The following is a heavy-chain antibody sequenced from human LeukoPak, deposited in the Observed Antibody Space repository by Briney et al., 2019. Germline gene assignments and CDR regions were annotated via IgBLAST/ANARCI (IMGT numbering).Heavy chain of an antibody. J-gene: IGHJ4*02. CDR1: GGSISSYY. D-gene: IGHD6-13*01. CDR3: ARGVYIAAAQYAY. CDR2: IYYSGTT. Sequence: SGTLSLTCTVSGGSISSYYWSWIRQPPGKGLEWIGYIYYSGTTNYNPSLKSRVTISVDTSKNQFSLKLSSVTAADTAVYYCARGVYIAAAQYAYWGQGTLVTVSS. V-gene: IGHV4-59*01.